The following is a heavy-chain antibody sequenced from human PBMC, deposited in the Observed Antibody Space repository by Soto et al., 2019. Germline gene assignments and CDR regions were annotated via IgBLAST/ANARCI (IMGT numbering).Heavy chain of an antibody. Sequence: ASVKVSCKASGYTFSNYGITWVRQAPGQGLEWIGWSSAYNGNVNYVQKFQGRLTMTTDTSTSTAYMELRSLRSDGTAVYYCARDVLSYSGSYYSVHWGQGTLVTVSS. D-gene: IGHD1-26*01. V-gene: IGHV1-18*01. J-gene: IGHJ4*02. CDR1: GYTFSNYG. CDR3: ARDVLSYSGSYYSVH. CDR2: SSAYNGNV.